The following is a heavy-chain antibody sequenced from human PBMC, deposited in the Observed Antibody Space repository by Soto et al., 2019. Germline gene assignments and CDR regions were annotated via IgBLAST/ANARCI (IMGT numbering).Heavy chain of an antibody. J-gene: IGHJ5*02. CDR3: ARVQIVLVPAATPSTWFAP. CDR1: GYTFTSYG. Sequence: QVQLVQSGAEVKKPGASVKVSCKASGYTFTSYGISWVRQAPGQGLEWMGWISAYNGNTNYAQKLQGRVTMTTDTSTSTAYMELRSMRSDDTAVYYCARVQIVLVPAATPSTWFAPWGQGTLVTVSS. D-gene: IGHD2-2*01. CDR2: ISAYNGNT. V-gene: IGHV1-18*01.